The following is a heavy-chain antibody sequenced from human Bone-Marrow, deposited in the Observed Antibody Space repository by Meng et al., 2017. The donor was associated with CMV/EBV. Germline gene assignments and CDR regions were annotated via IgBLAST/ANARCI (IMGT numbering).Heavy chain of an antibody. V-gene: IGHV3-23*01. D-gene: IGHD5-24*01. Sequence: GESLKISCAASGFTFSSYAMSWVRQAPGKGLEWVSAISGSGGSTYYADSVKGRFTISRDNSKNTLYLQMNSLRAEDTAVYYCAKMRRDGYNSGGRFDYWGQGTRVTGYS. CDR2: ISGSGGST. CDR1: GFTFSSYA. CDR3: AKMRRDGYNSGGRFDY. J-gene: IGHJ4*02.